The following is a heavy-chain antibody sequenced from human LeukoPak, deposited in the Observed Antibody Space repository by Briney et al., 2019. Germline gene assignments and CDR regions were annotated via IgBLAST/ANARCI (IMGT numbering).Heavy chain of an antibody. J-gene: IGHJ4*02. CDR2: IKSKFDGGTT. D-gene: IGHD3-10*01. V-gene: IGHV3-15*01. CDR1: GFTFNNTW. CDR3: TTAVRFGDLIFDY. Sequence: GGSLRLSCAASGFTFNNTWMSWVRQAPGKGLEWVGRIKSKFDGGTTDYAAPVKGRFTISRDDSKNTLYLQMNSLKTEDTAVYYCTTAVRFGDLIFDYWGQGALVTVSS.